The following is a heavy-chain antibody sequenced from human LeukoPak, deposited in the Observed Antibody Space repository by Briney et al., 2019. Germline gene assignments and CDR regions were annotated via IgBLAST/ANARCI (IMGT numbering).Heavy chain of an antibody. CDR3: ASGRQLGY. V-gene: IGHV3-7*01. CDR2: IKEDGSEK. Sequence: PGGSLRLSCAASGCTFSNYWMSWVRQAPGKGLEWVANIKEDGSEKYYVDSVKGRFTISRDNARNSLYLQMNSLRAEDTAVYYCASGRQLGYWGQGTLVTVSS. J-gene: IGHJ4*02. D-gene: IGHD6-13*01. CDR1: GCTFSNYW.